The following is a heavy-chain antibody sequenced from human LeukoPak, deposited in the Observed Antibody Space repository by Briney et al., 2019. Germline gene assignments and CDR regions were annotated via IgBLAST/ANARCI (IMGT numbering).Heavy chain of an antibody. V-gene: IGHV3-23*01. CDR1: GFTFSNYA. CDR2: ISGSGGST. Sequence: GGSLRLSCAASGFTFSNYAVSWVRQAPGKGLEWVSAISGSGGSTYYADSVKGRFTISRDNAKNTLNLQMNSLRAEDTAVYYCAELGITMIGGVWGKGTTVTISS. D-gene: IGHD3-10*02. CDR3: AELGITMIGGV. J-gene: IGHJ6*04.